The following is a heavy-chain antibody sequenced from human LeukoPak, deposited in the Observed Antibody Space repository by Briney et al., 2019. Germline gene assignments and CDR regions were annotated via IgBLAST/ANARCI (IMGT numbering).Heavy chain of an antibody. CDR2: INPNSGGT. D-gene: IGHD3-22*01. J-gene: IGHJ4*02. Sequence: ASVKVSCKASGYTFTGYYMHWVRQAPGQGLEWMGRINPNSGGTNYAQKFQGRVTMTRDTSISTAYMELSSLRSEDTAVYYCASRFFSGRSGYDYWGQGTLVTVSS. V-gene: IGHV1-2*06. CDR3: ASRFFSGRSGYDY. CDR1: GYTFTGYY.